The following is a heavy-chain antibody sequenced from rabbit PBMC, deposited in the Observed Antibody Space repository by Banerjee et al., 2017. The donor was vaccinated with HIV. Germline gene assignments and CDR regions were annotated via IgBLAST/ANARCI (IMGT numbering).Heavy chain of an antibody. CDR3: ARDLAGVIGWNFNL. V-gene: IGHV1S45*01. D-gene: IGHD4-1*01. J-gene: IGHJ4*01. Sequence: QEQLEESGGDLVKPGASLTLTCKASGIDFSSYYYICWVRQAPGKGLEWIGCIYTGGSDNTYYASWVNGRFTISETSSTTVTLQMTSLTAADTATYLCARDLAGVIGWNFNLWGPGTLVTVS. CDR2: IYTGGSDNT. CDR1: GIDFSSYYY.